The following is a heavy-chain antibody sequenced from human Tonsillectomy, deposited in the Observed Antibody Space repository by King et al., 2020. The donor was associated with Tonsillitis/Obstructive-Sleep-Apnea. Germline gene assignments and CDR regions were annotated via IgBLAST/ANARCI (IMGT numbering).Heavy chain of an antibody. D-gene: IGHD3-10*01. Sequence: QLVQSGADVKKPGASVTVSCKASGYTFTSYGVSWVRQAPGQGLEWMGWISTYNGNTTYAQKLQDRLTMTTDTSANIAYMELRSLRSDDTAVYFCARNDYASGSYYNSPFDSWGQGTLVTVSS. V-gene: IGHV1-18*01. CDR1: GYTFTSYG. CDR3: ARNDYASGSYYNSPFDS. CDR2: ISTYNGNT. J-gene: IGHJ4*02.